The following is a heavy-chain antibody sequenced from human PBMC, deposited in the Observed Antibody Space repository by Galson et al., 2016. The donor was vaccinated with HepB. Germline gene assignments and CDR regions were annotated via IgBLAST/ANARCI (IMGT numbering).Heavy chain of an antibody. V-gene: IGHV4-59*01. J-gene: IGHJ6*04. D-gene: IGHD1-26*01. CDR2: NYDGGSP. CDR3: AGAEVTGGIYHFYYGMDV. CDR1: GGSIGTYY. Sequence: LSLTCNVSGGSIGTYYWSWIRKPPGKGLQYIGYNYDGGSPNYNPSLKSRATISLDTSKNQLSLTLRSVTAADTAVYYCAGAEVTGGIYHFYYGMDVWGKGTTVTVSS.